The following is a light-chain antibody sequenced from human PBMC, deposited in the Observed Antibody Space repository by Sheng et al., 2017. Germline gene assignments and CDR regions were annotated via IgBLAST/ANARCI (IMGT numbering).Light chain of an antibody. V-gene: IGKV1-9*01. CDR1: QGINNY. J-gene: IGKJ2*01. Sequence: IRMTQSPSSLSASTGDRVTITCRASQGINNYLAWYQQKPGKAPNLLIYAASTLQSGVPSRFSGSGSGTEFTLTISSLQPEDFATYYCQQLNSYPYTFGQGTKLEIK. CDR3: QQLNSYPYT. CDR2: AAS.